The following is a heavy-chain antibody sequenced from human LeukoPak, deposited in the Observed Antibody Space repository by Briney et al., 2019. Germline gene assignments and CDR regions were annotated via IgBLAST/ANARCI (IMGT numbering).Heavy chain of an antibody. J-gene: IGHJ3*02. CDR2: IWYDGSNK. D-gene: IGHD3-22*01. CDR1: GFTFSSYG. Sequence: GGSLRLSCAASGFTFSSYGMHWARQAPGKRLEWVAVIWYDGSNKYYADSVKGRFTISRDNSKNTLYLQMNSLRAEDTAVYYCARARYYYDSSGYDAFDIWGQGTMVTVSS. V-gene: IGHV3-33*01. CDR3: ARARYYYDSSGYDAFDI.